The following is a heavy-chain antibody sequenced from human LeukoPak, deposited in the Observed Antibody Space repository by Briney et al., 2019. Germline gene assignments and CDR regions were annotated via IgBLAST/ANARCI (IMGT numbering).Heavy chain of an antibody. D-gene: IGHD3-10*01. CDR2: ITSSSIYK. V-gene: IGHV3-21*01. CDR1: GFTFSRYN. J-gene: IGHJ4*02. CDR3: ARDGITMRILEY. Sequence: GGSLRLSCATSGFTFSRYNMNWVRQAPGKGLEWVSSITSSSIYKYYADSMKGRFTISRDNAKNSLYLQMDSLRAEDTAVYYCARDGITMRILEYWGQGTLVTVSS.